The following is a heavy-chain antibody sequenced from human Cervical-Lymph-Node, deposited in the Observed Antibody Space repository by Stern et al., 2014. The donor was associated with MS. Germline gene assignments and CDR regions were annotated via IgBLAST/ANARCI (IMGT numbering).Heavy chain of an antibody. CDR2: VSYDGRYK. CDR1: AFTFSRYG. D-gene: IGHD4-17*01. CDR3: AKWGDEYGDYEADQYGMDV. J-gene: IGHJ6*02. Sequence: VQLVESGGGVVQPGRSLRLSCAASAFTFSRYGLHWVRQAPGKGLEWVAVVSYDGRYKSYADSVKGRFTISRDNSKNTLYLQMNSLKTEDTAVYYCAKWGDEYGDYEADQYGMDVWGQGTTVTVSS. V-gene: IGHV3-30*18.